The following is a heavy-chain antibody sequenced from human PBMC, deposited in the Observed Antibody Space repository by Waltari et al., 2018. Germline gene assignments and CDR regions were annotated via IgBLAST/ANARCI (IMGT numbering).Heavy chain of an antibody. CDR1: GGSISGGYG. Sequence: QVQLQESGPAVVKPSETLSLTCAVSGGSISGGYGSSWIRQAPGKGLEWIGSIYGSSGSTYYNPSLKSRVTISKDTSKNQFSLKLSSVTAADTAVYYCARYATSIVGPDYWGQGVLVTVSS. CDR3: ARYATSIVGPDY. CDR2: IYGSSGST. J-gene: IGHJ4*02. V-gene: IGHV4-38-2*01. D-gene: IGHD1-26*01.